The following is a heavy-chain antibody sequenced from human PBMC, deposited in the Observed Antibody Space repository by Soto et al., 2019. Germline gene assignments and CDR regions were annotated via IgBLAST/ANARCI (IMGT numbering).Heavy chain of an antibody. D-gene: IGHD1-26*01. J-gene: IGHJ3*01. V-gene: IGHV4-59*08. CDR1: SGPDRSHN. CDR2: VYDTGDT. Sequence: QVQLQQSGPRLVKPSETLSLTCTVYSGPDRSHNWGWIRQPQGRGLELLGYVYDTGDTAYNPSLRGRVTISADTSTNDISLPLNSVTAADTAVYYCVRQGIYYLHCLVDLWGQG. CDR3: VRQGIYYLHCLVDL.